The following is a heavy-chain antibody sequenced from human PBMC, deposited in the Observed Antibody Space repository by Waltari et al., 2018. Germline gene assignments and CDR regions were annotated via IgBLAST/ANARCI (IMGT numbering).Heavy chain of an antibody. J-gene: IGHJ3*02. CDR3: ARLPISLGVGSVFDI. D-gene: IGHD2-15*01. Sequence: QMQLQESGPGLVKPSEPLSLTCTVSGGSISSSTYYWGWIRQPPGKGLEWIGNIYYSVSTYYKPSLKSRLTISVDTSKNQFSLNLRSVTAADTAVYYCARLPISLGVGSVFDIWGQGTMVTVSS. CDR2: IYYSVST. V-gene: IGHV4-39*01. CDR1: GGSISSSTYY.